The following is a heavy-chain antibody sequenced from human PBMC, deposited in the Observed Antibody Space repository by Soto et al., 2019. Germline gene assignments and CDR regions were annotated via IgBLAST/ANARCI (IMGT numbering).Heavy chain of an antibody. V-gene: IGHV3-23*04. J-gene: IGHJ4*02. D-gene: IGHD2-15*01. Sequence: EVQLVESGGGLVNPGGSLRLSCAASGFTFSDYIVHWVRRAPGKGLEWVSGISATTGNTYYTNSVKGRFTISRDNFENTLFLQMNNLRAEDTALYYCAIDSDGGYWGQGTLVTVSS. CDR2: ISATTGNT. CDR1: GFTFSDYI. CDR3: AIDSDGGY.